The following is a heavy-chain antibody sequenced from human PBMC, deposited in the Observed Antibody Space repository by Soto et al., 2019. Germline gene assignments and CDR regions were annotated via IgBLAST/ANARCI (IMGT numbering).Heavy chain of an antibody. D-gene: IGHD5-12*01. CDR1: GGSISRYY. J-gene: IGHJ4*02. Sequence: SETLSLTCTVSGGSISRYYWSCIRQPPGKGLEWIGYIYYSGSTNYNPSLKSRVTISVDTSKHQFSLKLSSVTAADTAVYCCKGGDNGGYACFDYWGQGALVTVSS. CDR3: KGGDNGGYACFDY. CDR2: IYYSGST. V-gene: IGHV4-59*01.